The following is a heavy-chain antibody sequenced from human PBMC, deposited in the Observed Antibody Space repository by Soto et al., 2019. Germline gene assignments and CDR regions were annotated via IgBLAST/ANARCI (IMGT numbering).Heavy chain of an antibody. D-gene: IGHD3-10*01. CDR1: GFTFNSYA. J-gene: IGHJ4*02. CDR2: ISGSGGST. Sequence: GGSLRLSXAASGFTFNSYAMSWVRQAPGKGLDWVSIISGSGGSTFYADSVKGRFTLSRDNSKNTLYLQMNSLRAEDTALYYCAKALDYYGSSNGDYWGQGTLVTVSS. CDR3: AKALDYYGSSNGDY. V-gene: IGHV3-23*01.